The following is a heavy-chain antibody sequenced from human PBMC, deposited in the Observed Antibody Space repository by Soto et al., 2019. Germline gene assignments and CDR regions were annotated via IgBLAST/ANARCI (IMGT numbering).Heavy chain of an antibody. CDR2: ISVVGSTK. J-gene: IGHJ6*02. CDR1: GFTLSDYY. D-gene: IGHD4-17*01. Sequence: QVQLVESGGGLVKPGGSLRLSCAASGFTLSDYYMNWIRQAPGKGLEWVSYISVVGSTKYYADSVKGRFTISRDNAKNSLYLQMKSLRAEDTAVYYCARARDYDYHYSGMDVWGQGTTVTVSS. V-gene: IGHV3-11*04. CDR3: ARARDYDYHYSGMDV.